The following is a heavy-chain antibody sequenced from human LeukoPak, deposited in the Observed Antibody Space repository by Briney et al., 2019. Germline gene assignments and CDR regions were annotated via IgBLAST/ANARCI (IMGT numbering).Heavy chain of an antibody. CDR2: INSGSSYI. Sequence: GGSLRLSCAASGFTFSSYSMDWVRQAPGKGLEWVSSINSGSSYIYYADSVKGRFTISRDNAKNSLFLQMNTLRAEDTAVYYCANGNRCTSPNCLGYYYFYMDVWGKGTTVTVSS. CDR1: GFTFSSYS. J-gene: IGHJ6*03. D-gene: IGHD2-8*01. CDR3: ANGNRCTSPNCLGYYYFYMDV. V-gene: IGHV3-21*01.